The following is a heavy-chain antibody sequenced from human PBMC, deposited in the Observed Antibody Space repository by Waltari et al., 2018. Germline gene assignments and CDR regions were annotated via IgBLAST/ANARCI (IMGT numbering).Heavy chain of an antibody. V-gene: IGHV3-30*01. CDR2: ISYDGSNK. D-gene: IGHD6-13*01. CDR1: GFTFSSSA. Sequence: QVQLVESGGGVVQPGRSLRLSCSASGFTFSSSALPWVRQAPGKGLEWVAIISYDGSNKYYADSVKGRFSISRDNSKNTLYLQMNSLRAEDTAVYYCARDAPSGSSWLYWGQGTLVTVSS. J-gene: IGHJ4*02. CDR3: ARDAPSGSSWLY.